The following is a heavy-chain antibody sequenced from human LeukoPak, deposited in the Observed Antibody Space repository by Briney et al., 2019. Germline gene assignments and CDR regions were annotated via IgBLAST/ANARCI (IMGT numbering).Heavy chain of an antibody. Sequence: SETLSLTCAVYGVSFSGYYWSWLRQPPGKGLEWIGEINHSGSTNYNPSLKSRVTISVDTSKNQFSLKLSSVTAADTAVYYCARHSYDDYEQCFDYWGQGTLVTASS. D-gene: IGHD4-17*01. CDR1: GVSFSGYY. CDR3: ARHSYDDYEQCFDY. CDR2: INHSGST. V-gene: IGHV4-34*01. J-gene: IGHJ4*02.